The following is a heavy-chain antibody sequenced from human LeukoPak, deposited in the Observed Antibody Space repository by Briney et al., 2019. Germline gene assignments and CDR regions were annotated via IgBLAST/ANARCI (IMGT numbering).Heavy chain of an antibody. V-gene: IGHV3-30*02. CDR1: GYTFNRYE. Sequence: GGSLRLSCAASGYTFNRYEMNWVRQAPGKGLEWVAFIRYDGSNKYYADSVKGRFTISRDNSKNTLYLQMNSLRAEDRAVYNSVTRCITGTYNWFDPLGQGTLVNVSS. CDR3: VTRCITGTYNWFDP. J-gene: IGHJ5*02. CDR2: IRYDGSNK. D-gene: IGHD1-7*01.